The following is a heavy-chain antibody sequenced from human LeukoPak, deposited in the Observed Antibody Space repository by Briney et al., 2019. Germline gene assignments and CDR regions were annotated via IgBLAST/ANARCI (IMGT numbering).Heavy chain of an antibody. CDR2: ISGSGGST. J-gene: IGHJ2*01. Sequence: PGGSLRLSCAASGFTFSSYAMSWVRQAPGKGLEWVSAISGSGGSTYYADSVKGRFTISRDNSKNTLYLQMNSLRAEDTAVYYCARDSSLKWGLRYWYFDLWGRGTLVTVSS. V-gene: IGHV3-23*01. D-gene: IGHD1-26*01. CDR3: ARDSSLKWGLRYWYFDL. CDR1: GFTFSSYA.